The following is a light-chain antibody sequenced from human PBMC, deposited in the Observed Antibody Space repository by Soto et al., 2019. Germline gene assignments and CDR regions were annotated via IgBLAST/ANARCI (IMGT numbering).Light chain of an antibody. J-gene: IGKJ5*01. CDR2: GAS. CDR3: QQYNNWPPLIT. V-gene: IGKV3-15*01. CDR1: QSVGSN. Sequence: EIVMTQSPATLSVSPGERATLSCRASQSVGSNLAWYQQKPGQAPRLLIYGASTRATGIPARFSGSGSGTEFTLTINSLRFEVFAVYSCQQYNNWPPLITFGQGTRLEIK.